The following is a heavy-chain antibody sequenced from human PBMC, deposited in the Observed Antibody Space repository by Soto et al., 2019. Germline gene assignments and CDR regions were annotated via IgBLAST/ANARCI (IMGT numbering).Heavy chain of an antibody. Sequence: EVQLLEAGGGLVQPGGSLRLSCAASGFTFSSYAMNWVRQAPGKGLEWVSSISGSGGSTYYADSVKGRFTISRDNSKNKLYLQMNSLRAEDTAVYYCAKGAFYYDSSVYYGDWGQGTLVTVSS. CDR1: GFTFSSYA. CDR2: ISGSGGST. D-gene: IGHD3-22*01. CDR3: AKGAFYYDSSVYYGD. J-gene: IGHJ4*02. V-gene: IGHV3-23*01.